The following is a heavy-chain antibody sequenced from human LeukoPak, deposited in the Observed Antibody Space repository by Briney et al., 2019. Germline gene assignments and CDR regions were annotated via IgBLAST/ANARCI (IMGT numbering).Heavy chain of an antibody. Sequence: SETLSLTCAVYGGSFRGYYWSWIRQPPGKGLEWIGEINHSGSTNYNPSLKSRVTISVDTSKNQFSLKLSSVTAADTAVYYCASRVRTYYDFWSGYLGWGQGTLVTVSS. CDR2: INHSGST. J-gene: IGHJ4*02. CDR3: ASRVRTYYDFWSGYLG. CDR1: GGSFRGYY. V-gene: IGHV4-34*01. D-gene: IGHD3-3*01.